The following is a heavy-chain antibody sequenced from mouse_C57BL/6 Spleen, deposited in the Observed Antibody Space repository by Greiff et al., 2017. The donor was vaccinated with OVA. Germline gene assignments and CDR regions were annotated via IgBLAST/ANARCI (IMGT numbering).Heavy chain of an antibody. V-gene: IGHV1-72*01. CDR1: GYTFTSYW. Sequence: QVQLQQPGAELVKPGASVKLSCKASGYTFTSYWMHWVKQRPGRGLEWIGRIDPNSGGTKYNEKFKSKATLTVDKPSSPAYMQLSSLTSEDSAVDYCARSGDYDLYYAMDYWGQGTSVTVSS. CDR3: ARSGDYDLYYAMDY. CDR2: IDPNSGGT. D-gene: IGHD2-4*01. J-gene: IGHJ4*01.